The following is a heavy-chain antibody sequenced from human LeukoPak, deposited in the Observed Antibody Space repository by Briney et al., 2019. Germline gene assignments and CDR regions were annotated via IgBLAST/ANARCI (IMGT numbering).Heavy chain of an antibody. CDR1: GFSFTSYW. V-gene: IGHV3-74*01. Sequence: GGSLRLSCAASGFSFTSYWMHWVRQAPGKGLVWISCINTDGSGTTYADSVKGRFTISRDNAKNTLYLQMNGLRAEDTAVYYCAKDRMVAIKSFDYWGQGTLVTVSS. CDR2: INTDGSGT. CDR3: AKDRMVAIKSFDY. D-gene: IGHD5-12*01. J-gene: IGHJ4*02.